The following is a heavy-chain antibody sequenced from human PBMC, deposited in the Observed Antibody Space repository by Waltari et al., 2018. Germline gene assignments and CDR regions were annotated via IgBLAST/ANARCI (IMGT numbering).Heavy chain of an antibody. Sequence: EVQLVESGGGLVKPGGSLRLSCAAPGLPFRSYSMNWVRRAPGKGLEWVSSISSTGSYTHYADSVKCRFTISRDNAKNSLYLQMNSLRAEDTTVYYCARGGWGFYLDDWGQGTLVTFSS. CDR3: ARGGWGFYLDD. V-gene: IGHV3-21*01. J-gene: IGHJ4*02. CDR1: GLPFRSYS. D-gene: IGHD7-27*01. CDR2: ISSTGSYT.